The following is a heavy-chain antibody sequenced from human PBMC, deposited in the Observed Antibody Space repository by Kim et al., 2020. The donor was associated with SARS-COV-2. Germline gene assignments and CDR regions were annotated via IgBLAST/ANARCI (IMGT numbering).Heavy chain of an antibody. CDR1: GFTVSSNY. CDR2: IYSGGST. V-gene: IGHV3-66*01. CDR3: ARDAGQQLSLSFDY. D-gene: IGHD6-13*01. Sequence: GGSLRLSCAASGFTVSSNYMSWVRQAPGKGLEWVSVIYSGGSTYYADSVKGRFTISRDNSKNTLYLQMNSLRAEDTAVYYCARDAGQQLSLSFDYWGQGTLVTVSS. J-gene: IGHJ4*02.